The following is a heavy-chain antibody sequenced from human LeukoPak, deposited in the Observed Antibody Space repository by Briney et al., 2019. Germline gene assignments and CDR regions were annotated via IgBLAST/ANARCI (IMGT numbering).Heavy chain of an antibody. CDR1: GYSFTSYW. CDR3: ARSLTDCSGGSCYPHCFDY. V-gene: IGHV5-51*01. Sequence: GESLKISCKGSGYSFTSYWIGWVRQMPGKGLEWMGIIYPGDSDTRYSPSFQGQVTISADKSISTAYLQWSSLKASDTAMYYCARSLTDCSGGSCYPHCFDYWGQGTLVTVSS. J-gene: IGHJ4*02. D-gene: IGHD2-15*01. CDR2: IYPGDSDT.